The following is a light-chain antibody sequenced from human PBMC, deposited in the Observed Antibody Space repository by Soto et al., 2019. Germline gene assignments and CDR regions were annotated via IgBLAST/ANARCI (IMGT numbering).Light chain of an antibody. Sequence: EIVLTQSPDTLSLCPGERATLSCRASQSVTSNYLAWYQQKPGQAPRLLIYDASNRATGIPARFSGSGSGTDFTLTISRLGPEDFAVYYCQQYGNSPQTFGQGTKVDIK. CDR1: QSVTSNY. J-gene: IGKJ1*01. V-gene: IGKV3-20*01. CDR2: DAS. CDR3: QQYGNSPQT.